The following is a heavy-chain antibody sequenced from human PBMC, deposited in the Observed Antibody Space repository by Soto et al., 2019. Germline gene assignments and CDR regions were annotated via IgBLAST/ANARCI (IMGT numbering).Heavy chain of an antibody. Sequence: EVQLVESGGGLVQPGGSLRLSCAASGFTFSDHYMDWVRQAPGKGLEWVGRTRNKANSDTTEYAASVKGRFTISRDDSKNSLYLQMNSLKTEDTAVYYCAREEAASIVNFDYWGQGTLVTVSS. CDR1: GFTFSDHY. J-gene: IGHJ4*02. CDR2: TRNKANSDTT. CDR3: AREEAASIVNFDY. D-gene: IGHD2-15*01. V-gene: IGHV3-72*01.